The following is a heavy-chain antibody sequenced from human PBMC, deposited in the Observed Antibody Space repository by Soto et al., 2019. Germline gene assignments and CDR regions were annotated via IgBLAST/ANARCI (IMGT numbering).Heavy chain of an antibody. CDR1: GYTFTSSY. CDR3: ASGVTKGYYCYFMDV. V-gene: IGHV1-46*03. J-gene: IGHJ6*03. CDR2: INPSGGST. D-gene: IGHD2-8*01. Sequence: ASVKVTCKASGYTFTSSYMQWVRQAPGQGLERMGIINPSGGSTSYAQKFQGRVTMTRDTSTSTVYMELRSLRSEDTAVYYFASGVTKGYYCYFMDVWGKGTTVTVSS.